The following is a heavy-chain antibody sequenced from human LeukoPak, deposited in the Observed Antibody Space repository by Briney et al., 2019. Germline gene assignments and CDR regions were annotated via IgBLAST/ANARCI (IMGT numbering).Heavy chain of an antibody. CDR3: ARDRAPGRYYYYGMDV. V-gene: IGHV4-61*01. J-gene: IGHJ6*02. CDR2: IYYSGST. CDR1: GGSVSSGSYY. Sequence: PSGTLSLTCTVSGGSVSSGSYYWSWIRQPPGKGLEWIGYIYYSGSTNYNPSLKSRVTISVDTSKNQFSLKLSSVTAADTAVYYCARDRAPGRYYYYGMDVWGQGTTVTVSS. D-gene: IGHD1-26*01.